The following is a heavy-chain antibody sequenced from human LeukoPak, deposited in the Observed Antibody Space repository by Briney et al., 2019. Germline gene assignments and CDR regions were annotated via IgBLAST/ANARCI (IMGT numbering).Heavy chain of an antibody. J-gene: IGHJ4*02. Sequence: GGSLRLSCAASGFTFGLAWMSWVRQAPGKGLEWLVRIKSKTDGGTTDYAAPVKGRFTISRDDSKNTLYLQMDSLKTEDTAVYYCTTDIRWELPLDYWGQGTLVTVSS. V-gene: IGHV3-15*01. D-gene: IGHD1-26*01. CDR1: GFTFGLAW. CDR3: TTDIRWELPLDY. CDR2: IKSKTDGGTT.